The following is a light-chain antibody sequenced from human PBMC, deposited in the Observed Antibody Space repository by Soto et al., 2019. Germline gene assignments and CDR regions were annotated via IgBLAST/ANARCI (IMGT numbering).Light chain of an antibody. CDR2: EVS. V-gene: IGLV2-18*02. Sequence: QSALTQPPSVSGSPGQSVTISCTGTSTDVGSYNRVSWYQQPPGTAPKLMIYEVSYRPSGVPDRFSGSKSGNTASLTISGVQAEDEADYYCSSYTSSNSVVFGGGTKVTVL. CDR1: STDVGSYNR. J-gene: IGLJ2*01. CDR3: SSYTSSNSVV.